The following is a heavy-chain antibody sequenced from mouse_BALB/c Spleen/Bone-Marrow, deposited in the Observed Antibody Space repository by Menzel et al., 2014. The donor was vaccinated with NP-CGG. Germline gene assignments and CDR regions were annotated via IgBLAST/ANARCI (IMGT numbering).Heavy chain of an antibody. CDR1: GYTFTDYY. V-gene: IGHV1-19*01. D-gene: IGHD2-1*01. CDR2: VNPYNGGT. CDR3: ARGNYYGNWFAY. Sequence: EVQLQQSGPELVKPGASVKVSCKASGYTFTDYYMDWVKQSHGESFECIGRVNPYNGGTSYNQKFKGKATLTVDKSSSTAYMELNSLTSEDSAVYYCARGNYYGNWFAYWGQGTLVTVSA. J-gene: IGHJ3*01.